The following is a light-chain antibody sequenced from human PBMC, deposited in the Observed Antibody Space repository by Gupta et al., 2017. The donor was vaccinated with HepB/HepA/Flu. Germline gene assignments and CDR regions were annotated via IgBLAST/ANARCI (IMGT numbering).Light chain of an antibody. CDR3: QQECSPPGT. CDR1: QSVSSSY. V-gene: IGKV3-20*01. Sequence: ETVLTHSPDTLFLSPGERATLSCRASQSVSSSYLVWYQQKPGQAPTLLIYGASNRATDLPDRFSGSVCGTEFTLTISRREPEDFAVYYCQQECSPPGTFGQGTKVEIK. J-gene: IGKJ1*01. CDR2: GAS.